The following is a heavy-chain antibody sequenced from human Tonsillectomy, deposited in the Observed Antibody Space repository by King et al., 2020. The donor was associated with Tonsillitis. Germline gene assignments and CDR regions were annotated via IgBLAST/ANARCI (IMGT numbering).Heavy chain of an antibody. Sequence: QLQESGSGLVKPSQTLSLTCAVSGGSISSGGYSWSWIRQPPGKGLEWIGYIYHIGSTYCNPSLKSRVTISLDRSKNQFSLKLSSMTAADTAVYYCARAIAGSYFDYWGQGTLVTVSS. CDR2: IYHIGST. CDR1: GGSISSGGYS. D-gene: IGHD6-13*01. J-gene: IGHJ4*02. CDR3: ARAIAGSYFDY. V-gene: IGHV4-30-2*01.